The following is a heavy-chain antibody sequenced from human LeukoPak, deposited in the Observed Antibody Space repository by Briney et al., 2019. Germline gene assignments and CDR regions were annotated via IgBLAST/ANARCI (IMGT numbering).Heavy chain of an antibody. Sequence: ASVKVSCKASGYTFTGYYMHWVRQAPGQGLEWMGWINPNSGGTNYAQEFQGRVTMTRDTSISTAYMELSRLRSDDTAVYYCARPPKIAARPGGGWFDPWGQGTLVTVSS. D-gene: IGHD6-6*01. V-gene: IGHV1-2*02. CDR1: GYTFTGYY. CDR2: INPNSGGT. CDR3: ARPPKIAARPGGGWFDP. J-gene: IGHJ5*02.